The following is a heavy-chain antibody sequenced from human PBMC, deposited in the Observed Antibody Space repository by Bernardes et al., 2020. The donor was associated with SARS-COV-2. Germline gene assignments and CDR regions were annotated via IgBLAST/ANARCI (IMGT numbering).Heavy chain of an antibody. CDR3: AKLLERRPYYFDY. D-gene: IGHD1-1*01. CDR2: ISASGTKI. CDR1: GFTFSSYA. Sequence: GGSLRLSCAASGFTFSSYAMSWVRQAPGKGLEWVSLISASGTKIYYADSVKGRFTISRDSSRNTLYLQMNSLRAEDTAVYYCAKLLERRPYYFDYWGLGTLVTVSS. J-gene: IGHJ4*02. V-gene: IGHV3-23*01.